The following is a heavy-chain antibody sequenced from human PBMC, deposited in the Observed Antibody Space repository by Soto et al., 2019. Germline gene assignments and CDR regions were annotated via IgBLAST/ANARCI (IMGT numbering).Heavy chain of an antibody. V-gene: IGHV3-72*01. CDR2: TRNHAHSYTT. CDR3: VRIHSGTYTFDY. D-gene: IGHD1-26*01. Sequence: GGSLRLSCAASGFSFSGHYIDWVRQAPGKGLEWVGRTRNHAHSYTTEYAASVKGRFTLTTDNSKCSVYLQMNSLTTEDTAIYYSVRIHSGTYTFDYWGQGTLVTVSS. CDR1: GFSFSGHY. J-gene: IGHJ4*02.